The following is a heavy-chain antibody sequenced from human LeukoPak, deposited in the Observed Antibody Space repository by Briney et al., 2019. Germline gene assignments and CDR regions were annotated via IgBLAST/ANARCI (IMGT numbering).Heavy chain of an antibody. Sequence: PSETLSLTCTVSGGSISSSSYYWGWIRQPPGKGLEWIGSIYYSGSTYYNSSLKSRVTISVDTSKNQFSLKLSSVTAADTAVYYCARTTYYYDSSGYRGDYWGQGTLVTVSS. D-gene: IGHD3-22*01. CDR2: IYYSGST. CDR1: GGSISSSSYY. V-gene: IGHV4-39*01. CDR3: ARTTYYYDSSGYRGDY. J-gene: IGHJ4*02.